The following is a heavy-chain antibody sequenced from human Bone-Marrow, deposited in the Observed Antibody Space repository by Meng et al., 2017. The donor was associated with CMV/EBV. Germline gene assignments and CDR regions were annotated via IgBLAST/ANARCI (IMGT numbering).Heavy chain of an antibody. V-gene: IGHV3-7*01. CDR1: GFTFSSYW. CDR2: IKQDGSEK. J-gene: IGHJ4*02. Sequence: GESLKISCAASGFTFSSYWMSWVRQAPGKGLEWVANIKQDGSEKYYVDSVKGRFTISRDNAENSLYLQMNSLRAEDTAVYYCARDNSITIFGVVIIKELDYWGQGTMVTVSS. CDR3: ARDNSITIFGVVIIKELDY. D-gene: IGHD3-3*01.